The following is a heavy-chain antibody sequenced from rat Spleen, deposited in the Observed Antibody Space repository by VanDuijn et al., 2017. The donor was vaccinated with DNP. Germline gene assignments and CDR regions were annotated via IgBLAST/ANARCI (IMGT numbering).Heavy chain of an antibody. CDR1: GFTFNNYY. J-gene: IGHJ1*01. Sequence: EVQLVESGGDLVQPGGSLKLSCIASGFTFNNYYMTWIRQVPTKGLEWVAAISPSGGSTYYRDSVKGRFTVSRDNTKSSLYLQMDSLRSEDMATYYCARGSGTYYWYFDFWGPGTMVTVSS. CDR3: ARGSGTYYWYFDF. V-gene: IGHV5-25*01. D-gene: IGHD5-1*01. CDR2: ISPSGGST.